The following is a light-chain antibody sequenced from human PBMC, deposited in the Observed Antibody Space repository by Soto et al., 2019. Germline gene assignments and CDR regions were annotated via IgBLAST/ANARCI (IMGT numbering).Light chain of an antibody. V-gene: IGKV1D-13*01. CDR2: GAS. J-gene: IGKJ5*01. CDR1: QDISND. Sequence: AIQMTQSPSSLSASVGDRVTITCRASQDISNDLGWYQQKPGKAPKLLIYGASSRAAGIPDRFSGSGSETDFTLTISRLEPEDFALYFCQQYGNPRITFGQGTRLEIK. CDR3: QQYGNPRIT.